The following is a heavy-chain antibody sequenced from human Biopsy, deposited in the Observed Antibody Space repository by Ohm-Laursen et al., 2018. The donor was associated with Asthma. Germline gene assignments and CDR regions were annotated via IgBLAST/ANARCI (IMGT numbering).Heavy chain of an antibody. D-gene: IGHD6-13*01. V-gene: IGHV4-39*01. CDR1: TGSISSNFYY. CDR2: IHKNGIG. CDR3: ARQKLAAAEGPFDL. Sequence: TLSLPCTVSTGSISSNFYYWGWIRQPPGKGLEWVGSIHKNGIGYYKSSLKSRLTISGDTSKNQFSLKVTSVTAADTAVYYCARQKLAAAEGPFDLWGQGTMVTVSS. J-gene: IGHJ3*01.